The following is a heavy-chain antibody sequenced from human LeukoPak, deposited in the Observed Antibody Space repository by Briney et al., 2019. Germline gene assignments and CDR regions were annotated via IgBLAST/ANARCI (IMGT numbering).Heavy chain of an antibody. J-gene: IGHJ4*02. Sequence: GGSLRLSCAASGFTFSSYAMHWVRQAPGKGLEWVAVISYDGSNKYYADSVKGRFTISRDNSKNTLYLQMNSLRAEDTAVYYCAKNRDYYGSGSYLGTWGQGTLVTVSS. V-gene: IGHV3-30*04. CDR3: AKNRDYYGSGSYLGT. CDR1: GFTFSSYA. D-gene: IGHD3-10*01. CDR2: ISYDGSNK.